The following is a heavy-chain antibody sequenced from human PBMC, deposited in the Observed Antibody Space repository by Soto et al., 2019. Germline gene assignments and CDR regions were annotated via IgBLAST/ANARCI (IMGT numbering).Heavy chain of an antibody. CDR2: ISYDGSNK. CDR3: ATGYSYGYDYYYGMDV. CDR1: GFTFSSYA. J-gene: IGHJ6*02. V-gene: IGHV3-30*03. Sequence: GGSLRLSCAASGFTFSSYAMSWVRQAPGKGLEWVAVISYDGSNKYYADSVKGRFTISRDNSKNTLYLQMNSLRAEDTAVYYCATGYSYGYDYYYGMDVWGQGTTVTVSS. D-gene: IGHD5-18*01.